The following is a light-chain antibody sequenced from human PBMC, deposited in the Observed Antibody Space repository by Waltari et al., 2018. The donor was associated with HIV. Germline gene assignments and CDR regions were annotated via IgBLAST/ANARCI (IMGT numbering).Light chain of an antibody. Sequence: IVLTQSPDTPSLSPGQRATLSCRASQSVTGSYLAWYQHKPGQAPRLLIYGASNRATGIPDRFSGSGSGTDFTLTITRLEPDDSAVYSCQQYGSSPITFGQGTRLEIK. CDR3: QQYGSSPIT. J-gene: IGKJ5*01. CDR2: GAS. V-gene: IGKV3-20*01. CDR1: QSVTGSY.